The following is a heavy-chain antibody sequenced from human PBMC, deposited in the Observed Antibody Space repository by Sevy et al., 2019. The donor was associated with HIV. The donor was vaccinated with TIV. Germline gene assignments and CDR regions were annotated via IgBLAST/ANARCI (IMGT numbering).Heavy chain of an antibody. V-gene: IGHV3-21*01. J-gene: IGHJ5*02. Sequence: GGSLRLSCAASGFTFSSYSMNWVRQAPGKGLEWVSSISSSSSYIYYAGSVKGRFTISRDNAKNSLYLQMNSLRAEDTAVYYCARDLTTVPPGEEWFDPWGQGTLVTVSS. CDR2: ISSSSSYI. CDR3: ARDLTTVPPGEEWFDP. CDR1: GFTFSSYS. D-gene: IGHD4-4*01.